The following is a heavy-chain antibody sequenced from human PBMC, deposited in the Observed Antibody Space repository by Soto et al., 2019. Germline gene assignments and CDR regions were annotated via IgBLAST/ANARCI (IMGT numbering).Heavy chain of an antibody. D-gene: IGHD5-18*01. J-gene: IGHJ4*02. Sequence: QVQLVQSGAEVKKPGASVKVSCKASGYIFTYYHVHWVRQAPGQGLEWMGIINPNGGDTRYAQKFQGRVTMTRDTSTSTVYMEVSSLRSEDTALYYCARVPSSSGLLFYLDYWGQGTLVTVSS. CDR3: ARVPSSSGLLFYLDY. CDR1: GYIFTYYH. V-gene: IGHV1-46*01. CDR2: INPNGGDT.